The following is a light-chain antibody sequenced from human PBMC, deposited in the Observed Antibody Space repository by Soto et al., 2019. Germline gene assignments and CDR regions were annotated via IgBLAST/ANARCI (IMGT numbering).Light chain of an antibody. CDR3: QSYDSSLSGWV. J-gene: IGLJ3*02. V-gene: IGLV1-40*01. CDR2: GNS. CDR1: GSNIGAGYD. Sequence: QSVLTQPPSVSGAPGQRVTIPCTGGGSNIGAGYDVHWYQQLPGTAPKLLIYGNSNRPSGVPDRFSGSKSGTSASLAITGLQAEDEADYYCQSYDSSLSGWVFGGGTKLTVL.